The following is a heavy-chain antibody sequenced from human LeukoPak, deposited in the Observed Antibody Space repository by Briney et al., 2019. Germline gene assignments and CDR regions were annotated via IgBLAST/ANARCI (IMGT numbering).Heavy chain of an antibody. Sequence: GGSLRLSCAASGFTFSSYSMNWVCQAPGKGLEWVSSISSSSSYIYYADSVKGRFTISRDNAKNSLYLQMNSRRAEDTAVYYCARGVGGAFDIWGQGTMVTVSS. CDR3: ARGVGGAFDI. CDR1: GFTFSSYS. J-gene: IGHJ3*02. V-gene: IGHV3-21*01. D-gene: IGHD2-15*01. CDR2: ISSSSSYI.